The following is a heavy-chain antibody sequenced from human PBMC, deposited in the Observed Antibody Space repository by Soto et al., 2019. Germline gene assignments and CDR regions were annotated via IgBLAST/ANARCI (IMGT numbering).Heavy chain of an antibody. CDR3: ERSIPPQLVRTSWFDP. V-gene: IGHV3-30-3*01. CDR2: ISYDGSNK. Sequence: QVQLVESGGGVVQPGRSLRLSCAASGFTFSSYAMHWVRQAPGKGLEWVAVISYDGSNKYYADSVKGRFTISRDNSKNTLYLQMNSLRAEDTAVYYCERSIPPQLVRTSWFDPWGQGTLVTVSS. D-gene: IGHD6-6*01. CDR1: GFTFSSYA. J-gene: IGHJ5*02.